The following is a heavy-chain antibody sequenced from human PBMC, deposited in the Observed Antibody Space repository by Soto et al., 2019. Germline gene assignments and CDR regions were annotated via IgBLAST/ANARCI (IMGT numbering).Heavy chain of an antibody. CDR2: ISGSGGST. J-gene: IGHJ4*02. D-gene: IGHD3-22*01. CDR3: AKDTYYYDSSGYYYTCYFDY. V-gene: IGHV3-23*01. Sequence: GGSLRLSCAASGFTFSSYAVSWVRQAPGKGLEWVSAISGSGGSTYYADSVKGRFTISRDNSKNTLYLQMNSLRAEDTAVYYCAKDTYYYDSSGYYYTCYFDYWGQGTLVTVSS. CDR1: GFTFSSYA.